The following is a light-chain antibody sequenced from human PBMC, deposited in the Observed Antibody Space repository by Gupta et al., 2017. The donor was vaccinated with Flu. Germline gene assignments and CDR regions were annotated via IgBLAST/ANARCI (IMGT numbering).Light chain of an antibody. V-gene: IGLV1-51*01. CDR2: NND. J-gene: IGLJ2*01. Sequence: QSVLTQPPSVSAAPGQKVTFSCSGSNSNIGINYVSWYQPLPGTAPKLVIYNNDQRPSGIPDRFSGSKSGTSATLGITGLQTGDEAVYYCGTWDNSLSEVVFGGGTKLAVL. CDR1: NSNIGINY. CDR3: GTWDNSLSEVV.